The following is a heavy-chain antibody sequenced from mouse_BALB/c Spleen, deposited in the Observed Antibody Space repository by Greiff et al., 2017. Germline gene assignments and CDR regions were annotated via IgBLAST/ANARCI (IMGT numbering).Heavy chain of an antibody. J-gene: IGHJ2*01. V-gene: IGHV3-2*02. CDR3: ARRYYGSSFDY. CDR2: ISYSGST. D-gene: IGHD1-1*01. Sequence: EVKLLESGPGLVKPSQSLSLTCTVTGYSITSDYAWNWIRQFPGNKPEWMGYISYSGSTSYNPSLKSRISITRDTSKNQFFLQLNSVTTEDTATYYCARRYYGSSFDYWGQGTTLTVSS. CDR1: GYSITSDYA.